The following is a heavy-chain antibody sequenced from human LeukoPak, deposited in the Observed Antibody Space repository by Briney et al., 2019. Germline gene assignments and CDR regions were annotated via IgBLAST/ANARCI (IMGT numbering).Heavy chain of an antibody. Sequence: SSETLSLTCTVSGYSISSGYYWGWIRQPPGKGLEWIGNIYHSGSTYYNPSLKSRVTISVDTSKNQFSLKLSSVTAADTAVYYCARDFRSGGSGSWNYWGQGTLVTVSS. CDR2: IYHSGST. CDR3: ARDFRSGGSGSWNY. J-gene: IGHJ4*02. CDR1: GYSISSGYY. D-gene: IGHD3-10*01. V-gene: IGHV4-38-2*02.